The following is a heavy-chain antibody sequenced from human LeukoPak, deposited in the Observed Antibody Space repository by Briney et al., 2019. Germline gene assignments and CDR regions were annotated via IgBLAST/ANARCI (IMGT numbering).Heavy chain of an antibody. V-gene: IGHV3-23*01. CDR2: ISGSGGST. Sequence: GGSLRLSCAASGFTFSSYAMSWVRQAPGKGLEWVSAISGSGGSTYYADSVKGRFTISRDNSKNTLYLQMNSLRAEDTAVYYCAKGGVLRYFDWLGVKRGTHYMDVWGKGTTVTVSS. D-gene: IGHD3-9*01. CDR3: AKGGVLRYFDWLGVKRGTHYMDV. CDR1: GFTFSSYA. J-gene: IGHJ6*03.